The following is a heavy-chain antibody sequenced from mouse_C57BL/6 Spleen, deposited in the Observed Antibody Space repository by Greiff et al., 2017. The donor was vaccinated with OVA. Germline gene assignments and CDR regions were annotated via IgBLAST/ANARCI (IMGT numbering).Heavy chain of an antibody. CDR2: IDPSDSVT. J-gene: IGHJ1*03. CDR3: ASVSFLRSSYWYFDV. V-gene: IGHV1-52*01. D-gene: IGHD1-1*01. CDR1: GYTFTSYW. Sequence: VQLQQPGAELVRPGSSVKLSCKASGYTFTSYWMHWVKQRPIQGLEWIGNIDPSDSVTHYNQKFKDKATLTVDKSSSTAYMPLSSLTSEDSAFYSCASVSFLRSSYWYFDVCGTVTTVTVSS.